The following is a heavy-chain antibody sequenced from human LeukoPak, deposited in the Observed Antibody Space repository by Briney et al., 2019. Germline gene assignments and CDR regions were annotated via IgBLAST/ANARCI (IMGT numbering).Heavy chain of an antibody. D-gene: IGHD2-2*02. CDR2: ISGDGDST. CDR1: GFTFDDYV. J-gene: IGHJ4*02. Sequence: GGSLRLSCAASGFTFDDYVMHWVRHARGKGLEWVSLISGDGDSTDYADSVKGRFTISRDNSKNSLYLQMNSLRTEDTALYYCAKDVYCSQANCYRYFVYWGQGTLVTVSS. V-gene: IGHV3-43*02. CDR3: AKDVYCSQANCYRYFVY.